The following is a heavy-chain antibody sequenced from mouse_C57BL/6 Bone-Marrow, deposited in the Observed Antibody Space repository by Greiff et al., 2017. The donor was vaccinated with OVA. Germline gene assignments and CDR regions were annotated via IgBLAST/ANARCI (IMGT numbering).Heavy chain of an antibody. CDR3: ARDPGTGYFDV. J-gene: IGHJ1*03. Sequence: EVMLVESGGGLVKPGGSLKLSCAASGFTFSSYAMSWVRQTPEKRLEWVATISDGGSYTYYPDNVKGRFTISRDNAKNNLYLQMSHLKSEDTAMYYCARDPGTGYFDVWGTGTTVTVSS. CDR2: ISDGGSYT. V-gene: IGHV5-4*01. CDR1: GFTFSSYA. D-gene: IGHD3-3*01.